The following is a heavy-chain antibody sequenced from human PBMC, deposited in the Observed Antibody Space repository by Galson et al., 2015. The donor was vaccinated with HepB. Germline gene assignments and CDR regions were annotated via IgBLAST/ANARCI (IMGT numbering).Heavy chain of an antibody. CDR3: ARDQVFGSGWYGIFDY. Sequence: SLRLSCAASGFTFSSYAMHWVRQAPGKGPEWVAVISYDGSNKYYADSVKGRFTISRDNSKNTLYLQMNSLRAEDTAVYFCARDQVFGSGWYGIFDYWGQGTLVTVSS. J-gene: IGHJ4*02. V-gene: IGHV3-30*04. D-gene: IGHD6-19*01. CDR1: GFTFSSYA. CDR2: ISYDGSNK.